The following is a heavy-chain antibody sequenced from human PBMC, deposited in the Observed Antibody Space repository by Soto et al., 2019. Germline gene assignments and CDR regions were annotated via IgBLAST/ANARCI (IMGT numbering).Heavy chain of an antibody. CDR1: GYSFTTYW. CDR2: IYPGDSDT. D-gene: IGHD3-9*01. V-gene: IGHV5-51*01. Sequence: GESLKISCKGSGYSFTTYWIGWVLQIPGKGLEWMGIIYPGDSDTRNSPSFQGQVTISADKSISTAYLQWSSLKASDTAMYYCARQVYNYDIFPPHPFAIWGQGTTVTVSS. CDR3: ARQVYNYDIFPPHPFAI. J-gene: IGHJ3*02.